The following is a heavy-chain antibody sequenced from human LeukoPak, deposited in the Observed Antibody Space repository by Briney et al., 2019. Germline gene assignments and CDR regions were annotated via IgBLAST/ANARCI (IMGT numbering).Heavy chain of an antibody. CDR3: AREAPRIAADHFD. Sequence: GGSLRLSCAASGFTFSDYYMSWIRQAPGKGLEWVSYISSSGSTIYYADSEKGRFTISRDNAKNSLYLQMNSLRAEDTAVYYCAREAPRIAADHFDWGQGTLVTVSS. D-gene: IGHD6-13*01. CDR1: GFTFSDYY. V-gene: IGHV3-11*04. CDR2: ISSSGSTI. J-gene: IGHJ4*02.